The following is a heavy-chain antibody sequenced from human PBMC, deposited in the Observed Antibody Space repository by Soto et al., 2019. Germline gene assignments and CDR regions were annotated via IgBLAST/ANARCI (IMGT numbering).Heavy chain of an antibody. D-gene: IGHD3-10*01. CDR1: GGSISSGGYY. Sequence: PSETLSLTCTVSGGSISSGGYYWSWIRQHPGKGLEWIGYIYYSGSTYYNPSLKSRVTISVDTSKNQFSMKLSSVTAADTVVYFCARDPDGDSGSYYTFDYWGQGTLVTVSS. V-gene: IGHV4-31*03. J-gene: IGHJ4*02. CDR2: IYYSGST. CDR3: ARDPDGDSGSYYTFDY.